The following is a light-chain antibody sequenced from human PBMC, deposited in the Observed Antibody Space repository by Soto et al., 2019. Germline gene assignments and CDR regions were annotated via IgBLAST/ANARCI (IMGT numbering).Light chain of an antibody. V-gene: IGKV3-11*01. CDR1: QSVSSY. CDR3: QQYGSSPWT. CDR2: DAS. Sequence: EIVLTQSPATLSLSPVERATLSCRASQSVSSYLAWYQQKPGQAPRLLIYDASNRATGIPARFSGSGSGTEFTLTISSLQSEDFAVYYCQQYGSSPWTFGQGTKVDIK. J-gene: IGKJ1*01.